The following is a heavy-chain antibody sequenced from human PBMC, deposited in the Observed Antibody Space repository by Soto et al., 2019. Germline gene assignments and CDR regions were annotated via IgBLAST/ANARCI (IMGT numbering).Heavy chain of an antibody. V-gene: IGHV4-34*01. CDR2: INHSGST. D-gene: IGHD3-22*01. CDR3: ARGRAYYYESSGYYNPFDY. Sequence: QVQLQQWGAGLLKPSETLSLTCAVYGGSFSGYYWSWIRQPPGKGLEWIGEINHSGSTNYNPSLKSRVTISVDTSKNQFSLKLGSVTAADTAVYYCARGRAYYYESSGYYNPFDYWGQGTLVTVSS. CDR1: GGSFSGYY. J-gene: IGHJ4*02.